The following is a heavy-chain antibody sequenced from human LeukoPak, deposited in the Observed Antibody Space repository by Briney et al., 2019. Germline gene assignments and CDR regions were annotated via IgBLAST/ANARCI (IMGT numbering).Heavy chain of an antibody. D-gene: IGHD1-26*01. CDR1: GFTFSDYA. V-gene: IGHV3-23*01. CDR3: VKDQRGAYSSVLT. CDR2: ISDRAGST. J-gene: IGHJ5*02. Sequence: GGSLRLSCAASGFTFSDYAMSWVRQAPGKGLEWVSSISDRAGSTYYADSVKGRFTVSRDSFKNTLYLQMNSLRAEDTAVYYCVKDQRGAYSSVLTWGQGTLVTVSS.